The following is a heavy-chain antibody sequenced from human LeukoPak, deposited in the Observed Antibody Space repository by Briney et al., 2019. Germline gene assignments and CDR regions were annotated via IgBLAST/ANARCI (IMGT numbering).Heavy chain of an antibody. CDR1: GFTFSDYA. J-gene: IGHJ6*02. V-gene: IGHV3-30-3*01. CDR2: VLYDGSNS. CDR3: ARDYGYSYGNYYYYGMDV. D-gene: IGHD5-18*01. Sequence: GGSLRLSCAASGFTFSDYAMHWVRQAPGKGLEWVALVLYDGSNSYYADSVKGRFTISRDNSKNTLYLLMDSLRPEDTAVYHCARDYGYSYGNYYYYGMDVWGQGTTATVSS.